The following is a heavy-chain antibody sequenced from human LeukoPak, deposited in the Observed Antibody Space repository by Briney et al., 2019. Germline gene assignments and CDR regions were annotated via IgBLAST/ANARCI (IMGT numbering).Heavy chain of an antibody. CDR2: ISSSGSTI. Sequence: GGSLRLSCAASGFTFSRYTMNWVRQAPGKGLEWVSYISSSGSTIYYADSVKGRFTISRDNAKNSLYLQMNSLRAEDTAVYYCARGPPWYFDLWGRGTLVTVSS. V-gene: IGHV3-48*04. J-gene: IGHJ2*01. CDR3: ARGPPWYFDL. CDR1: GFTFSRYT.